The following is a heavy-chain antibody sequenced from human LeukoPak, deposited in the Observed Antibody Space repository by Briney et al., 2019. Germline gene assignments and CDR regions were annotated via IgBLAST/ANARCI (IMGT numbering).Heavy chain of an antibody. V-gene: IGHV4-39*01. J-gene: IGHJ4*02. CDR2: IYYSGST. Sequence: SETLSLTCTVSGGSISSSSYYWGWIRQPPGKGLEWIGSIYYSGSTYYNPSLKSRVTISVDTSKNQFSLKLSSVTAADTAVYYCASRVVGATNDFDYWGQGTLVTVSS. D-gene: IGHD1-26*01. CDR3: ASRVVGATNDFDY. CDR1: GGSISSSSYY.